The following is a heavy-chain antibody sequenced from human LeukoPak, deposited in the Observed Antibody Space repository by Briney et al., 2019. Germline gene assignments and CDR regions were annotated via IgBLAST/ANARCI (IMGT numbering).Heavy chain of an antibody. CDR3: AKENSHAEYFQH. V-gene: IGHV3-23*01. D-gene: IGHD2/OR15-2a*01. Sequence: GGSLRLSCAVSGITLSNYGMSWVRQAPGKGLEWVAGISDSGGRTNYADSVKGRFTISRDNSKNTLYLQMNSLRAEDTAVYYCAKENSHAEYFQHWGQGTLVTVSS. CDR2: ISDSGGRT. CDR1: GITLSNYG. J-gene: IGHJ1*01.